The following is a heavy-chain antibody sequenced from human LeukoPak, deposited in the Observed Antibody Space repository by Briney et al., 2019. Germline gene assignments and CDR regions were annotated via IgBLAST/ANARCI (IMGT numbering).Heavy chain of an antibody. Sequence: GGSLRLSCAASGFTFSSYAMSWVRQAPGKGLEWVSAISGSGGSTYYADSVKGRFTISRDNAKNSLYLQMNSLRAEDTAVYYCASNWNYLDAFDIWGQGTMVTVSS. J-gene: IGHJ3*02. D-gene: IGHD1-7*01. V-gene: IGHV3-23*01. CDR3: ASNWNYLDAFDI. CDR2: ISGSGGST. CDR1: GFTFSSYA.